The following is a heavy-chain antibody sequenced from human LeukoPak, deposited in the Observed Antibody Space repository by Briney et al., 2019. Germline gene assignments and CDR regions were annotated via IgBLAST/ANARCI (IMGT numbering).Heavy chain of an antibody. CDR1: GGTFSSHA. J-gene: IGHJ3*02. Sequence: SVKVSCKASGGTFSSHAISWVRQAPGQGLEWMGGIIPIFGTANYAQKFQGRVTITTDESTSTAYMELSSLRSEDTAVYYCARTGTTTDAFDIWGQGTMVTVSS. CDR2: IIPIFGTA. D-gene: IGHD1-1*01. CDR3: ARTGTTTDAFDI. V-gene: IGHV1-69*05.